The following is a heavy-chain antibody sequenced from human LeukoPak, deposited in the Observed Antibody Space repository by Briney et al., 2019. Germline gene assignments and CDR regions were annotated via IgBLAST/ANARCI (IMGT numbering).Heavy chain of an antibody. CDR2: IFPGDSDT. Sequence: GESLKISCKGSGYTFTSNWIGWVRQMPGKGLELMGIIFPGDSDTRYSPSLEGQVTISADESTSTAFLQWSSLQASDTGMYYCTRRGGTAMATDYWGQGTLVTVSS. V-gene: IGHV5-51*01. CDR1: GYTFTSNW. D-gene: IGHD5-18*01. CDR3: TRRGGTAMATDY. J-gene: IGHJ4*02.